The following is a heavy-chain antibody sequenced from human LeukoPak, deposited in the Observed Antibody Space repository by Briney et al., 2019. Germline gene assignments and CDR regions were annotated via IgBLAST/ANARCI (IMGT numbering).Heavy chain of an antibody. CDR1: GFTLSDYW. CDR3: AKGGRGMTTVTTDAFDV. CDR2: ISPDGRNI. D-gene: IGHD4-17*01. Sequence: GGSLRLSCAASGFTLSDYWMNWVRQAPGKGPVWVSHISPDGRNIAYADSVKGRFTISRDSAKNTLYLQLNSLRAEDTAVYYCAKGGRGMTTVTTDAFDVWGQGTVVTVSS. V-gene: IGHV3-74*01. J-gene: IGHJ3*01.